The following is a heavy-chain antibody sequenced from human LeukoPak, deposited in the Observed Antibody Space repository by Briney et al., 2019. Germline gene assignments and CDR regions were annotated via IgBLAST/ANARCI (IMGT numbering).Heavy chain of an antibody. V-gene: IGHV3-23*01. D-gene: IGHD3-3*01. CDR2: ISGSGGST. CDR1: GFTFSSYA. CDR3: AKDQKRAWYDFWTQNWFDP. Sequence: PGGSLRLSCAASGFTFSSYAMSWVRQAPGKGLEWVSAISGSGGSTYYADSVKGRFTISRDSSKNTLYLQMNSLRAEDTAVYYCAKDQKRAWYDFWTQNWFDPWGQGTLVTVSS. J-gene: IGHJ5*02.